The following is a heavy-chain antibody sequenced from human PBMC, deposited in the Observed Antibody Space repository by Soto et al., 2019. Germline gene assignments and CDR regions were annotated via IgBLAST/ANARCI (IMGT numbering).Heavy chain of an antibody. V-gene: IGHV3-21*01. CDR3: ARDAVGYSYGPLYFDY. CDR2: TSSSSSYI. Sequence: GGSLRISCAASGFTFSSYSMNWVRQAPGKGLEWVSSTSSSSSYIYYADSVKGRFTISRDNAKNSLYLQMNSLRAEDTAVYYCARDAVGYSYGPLYFDYWGQGTLVTVSS. D-gene: IGHD5-18*01. CDR1: GFTFSSYS. J-gene: IGHJ4*02.